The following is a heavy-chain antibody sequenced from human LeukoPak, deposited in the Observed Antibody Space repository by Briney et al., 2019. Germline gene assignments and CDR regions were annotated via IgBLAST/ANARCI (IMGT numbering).Heavy chain of an antibody. Sequence: ASVKVSCKASGYTFTGYYMHWVRQAPGQGLEWMGWINPNSGGTNYAQKFQGRVTMTRDTSISTAYMELSRLRSDDTAVYYCARDPKPPVYSSGWYGSGFDYWGQGTLVSVSS. CDR3: ARDPKPPVYSSGWYGSGFDY. J-gene: IGHJ4*02. V-gene: IGHV1-2*02. CDR2: INPNSGGT. CDR1: GYTFTGYY. D-gene: IGHD6-19*01.